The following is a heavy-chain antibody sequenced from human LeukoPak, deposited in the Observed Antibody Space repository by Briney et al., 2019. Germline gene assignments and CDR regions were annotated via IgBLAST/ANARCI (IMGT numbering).Heavy chain of an antibody. D-gene: IGHD2-2*01. Sequence: GGSLRLSCAASGFTFSNYWINWVRQAPGQGLEWVANMNEYGSEKYYVDYVRGRFTISRDNAENSLFLHMNSLRVEDTAVYRCARVLYGSRVNVIDSWGPGTLVTVSS. CDR1: GFTFSNYW. V-gene: IGHV3-7*01. CDR3: ARVLYGSRVNVIDS. J-gene: IGHJ4*02. CDR2: MNEYGSEK.